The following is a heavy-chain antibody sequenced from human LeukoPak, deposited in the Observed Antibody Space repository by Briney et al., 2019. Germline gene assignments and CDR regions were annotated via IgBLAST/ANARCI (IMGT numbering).Heavy chain of an antibody. V-gene: IGHV3-64D*06. CDR1: GLIFSNYG. Sequence: GGSLRLSCSASGLIFSNYGMHWVRQAPGKGLEHVSVISSNGGSTHYADSVKGRFTISRDNSKNTVYLQMSSLRPEDTAVYYCVRQITMILPVISYWGQGTVVTVSS. J-gene: IGHJ4*02. D-gene: IGHD3-22*01. CDR3: VRQITMILPVISY. CDR2: ISSNGGST.